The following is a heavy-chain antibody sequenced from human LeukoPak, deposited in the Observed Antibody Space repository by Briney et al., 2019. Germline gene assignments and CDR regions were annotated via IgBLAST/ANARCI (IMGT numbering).Heavy chain of an antibody. D-gene: IGHD3-22*01. Sequence: GGSLRLSCAASGFTFSDYYMSWIRQAPGKGLEWVSYISSSGSTIYYADSVKGRFTISRDNAKNSPYLQMNSLRAEDTAVYYCARDQGYYDSSGYYGGYFDYWGQGTLVTVSS. CDR2: ISSSGSTI. CDR3: ARDQGYYDSSGYYGGYFDY. CDR1: GFTFSDYY. V-gene: IGHV3-11*01. J-gene: IGHJ4*02.